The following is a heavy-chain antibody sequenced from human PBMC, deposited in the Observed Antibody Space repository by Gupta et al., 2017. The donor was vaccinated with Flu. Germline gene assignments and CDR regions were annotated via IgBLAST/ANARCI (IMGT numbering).Heavy chain of an antibody. V-gene: IGHV4-4*02. J-gene: IGHJ4*02. D-gene: IGHD5-18*01. CDR1: GGSLSTGNW. CDR3: ARGWDGYTNGYFLDY. CDR2: IYHTGST. Sequence: QVQLQYSRPGLVRPSGTLSLTCAVSGGSLSTGNWWTWVRQPPGKGLEWIGEIYHTGSTNYNPSLKSRVTMSVDKSKNQFSLELTSVTAADTAVYYCARGWDGYTNGYFLDYWGQGVLVTVSS.